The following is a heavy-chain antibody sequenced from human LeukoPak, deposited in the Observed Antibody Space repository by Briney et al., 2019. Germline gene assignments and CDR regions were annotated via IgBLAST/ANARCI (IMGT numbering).Heavy chain of an antibody. CDR1: GFTFSSYN. CDR3: ARIPAIAGIDY. Sequence: SGGSLRLSCAASGFTFSSYNMNWVRQAPGKGLEWVSAISHSSSDIYYADSVKGRFTISRDNDKNSLYLQMNSLRAEDMAVYYCARIPAIAGIDYWGQGTLVTVSS. D-gene: IGHD6-13*01. CDR2: ISHSSSDI. J-gene: IGHJ4*02. V-gene: IGHV3-21*01.